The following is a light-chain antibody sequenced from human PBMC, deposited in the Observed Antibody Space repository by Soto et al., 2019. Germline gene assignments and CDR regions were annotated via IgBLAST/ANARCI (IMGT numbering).Light chain of an antibody. CDR2: DAS. CDR3: QQRSNWLSIT. J-gene: IGKJ5*01. CDR1: QSVSSY. Sequence: EIVLTQSPATLSLSPGERATLSCRASQSVSSYLAWYQQKPGQAPRLLIYDASNRATGIPARFSGSGSGTDFPLNISSLEPEDFEVYYCQQRSNWLSITFGQGTRLEIK. V-gene: IGKV3-11*01.